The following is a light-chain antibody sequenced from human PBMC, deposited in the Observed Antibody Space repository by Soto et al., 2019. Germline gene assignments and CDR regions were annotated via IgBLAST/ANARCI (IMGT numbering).Light chain of an antibody. J-gene: IGKJ1*01. Sequence: DIQMTQSPSALSASVGDRVTMTHRTSQSISSWLAWYQQKPAKAPKLLIYDASNLGSGVPSMFSASRSGTEFTLTISNLQPDDFATYYCQQYNSYEWKLGQGTKVDIK. CDR3: QQYNSYEWK. CDR1: QSISSW. CDR2: DAS. V-gene: IGKV1-5*01.